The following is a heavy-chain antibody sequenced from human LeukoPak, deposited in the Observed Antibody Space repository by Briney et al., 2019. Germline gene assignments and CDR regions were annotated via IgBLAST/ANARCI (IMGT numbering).Heavy chain of an antibody. CDR3: ARVPLYGPVDGIFDP. CDR1: GYTFTSYA. D-gene: IGHD4-17*01. Sequence: ASVKVSCKASGYTFTSYAMNWVRQAPGQGLEWMGWINTDTGNPTYAQGFTGRFVFSLDTSVSTAYLQISSLKAEDTAVYYCARVPLYGPVDGIFDPWGQGTLVTVSS. V-gene: IGHV7-4-1*02. J-gene: IGHJ5*02. CDR2: INTDTGNP.